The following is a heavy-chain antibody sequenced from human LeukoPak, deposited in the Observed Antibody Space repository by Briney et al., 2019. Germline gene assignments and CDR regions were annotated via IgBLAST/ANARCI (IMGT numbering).Heavy chain of an antibody. CDR2: INHSGST. Sequence: SETLSLTCAVYGGSFSGYYWSWIRQPPGKGLEWIGEINHSGSTNYNPSLKSRVTISADTSKNQFSLKLSSVTAADTAKYYCATDKGPYSGSWYPNWFDPWGQGTLVTVSS. D-gene: IGHD6-13*01. CDR1: GGSFSGYY. V-gene: IGHV4-34*01. J-gene: IGHJ5*02. CDR3: ATDKGPYSGSWYPNWFDP.